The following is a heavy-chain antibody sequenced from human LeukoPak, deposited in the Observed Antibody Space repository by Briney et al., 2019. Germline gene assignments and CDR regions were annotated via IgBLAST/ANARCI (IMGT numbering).Heavy chain of an antibody. Sequence: ASVKVSCKASGYSFTSNYIHWVRQAPGQGLEWMGMIYPRDGSTSYAQKFQGRVTVTRDTSTSTVHMELSGLRSEDTAVYYCARDQEAFDYWGQGTLVTVPS. J-gene: IGHJ4*02. CDR3: ARDQEAFDY. CDR1: GYSFTSNY. V-gene: IGHV1-46*01. CDR2: IYPRDGST.